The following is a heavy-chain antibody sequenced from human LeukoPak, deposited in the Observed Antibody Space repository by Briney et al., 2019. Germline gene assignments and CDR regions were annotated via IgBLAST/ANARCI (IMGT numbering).Heavy chain of an antibody. CDR1: GGTFSSYA. V-gene: IGHV1-69*06. D-gene: IGHD5-12*01. CDR3: ARESGYEGGWFDP. CDR2: IIPIFGTA. J-gene: IGHJ5*02. Sequence: SVKVSCKASGGTFSSYAISWVRQAPGQGLEWMGGIIPIFGTANYAQKFQGRVTITADKSTSTAYMELSSLRSEDTAVYYCARESGYEGGWFDPWGQGTLVTVSS.